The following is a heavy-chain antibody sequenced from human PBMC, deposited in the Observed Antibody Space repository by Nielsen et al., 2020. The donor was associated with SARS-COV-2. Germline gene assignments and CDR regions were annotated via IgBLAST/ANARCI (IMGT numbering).Heavy chain of an antibody. V-gene: IGHV5-51*01. Sequence: GGSLRLSCKGSGYSFTSYWIGWVRQMPGKGLEWMGIIYPGDSDTRYSPSFQGQVTISADKSISTAYLQWSSLKASDTAMYYCARLTYSYGFLDYWGQGTLVTVSS. D-gene: IGHD5-18*01. CDR2: IYPGDSDT. CDR3: ARLTYSYGFLDY. CDR1: GYSFTSYW. J-gene: IGHJ4*02.